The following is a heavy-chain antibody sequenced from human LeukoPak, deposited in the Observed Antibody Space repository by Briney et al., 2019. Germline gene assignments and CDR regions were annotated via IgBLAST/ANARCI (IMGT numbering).Heavy chain of an antibody. V-gene: IGHV4-34*01. CDR1: GGSFSGYY. CDR3: ARLRDGYSELDY. D-gene: IGHD5-24*01. J-gene: IGHJ4*02. CDR2: INHSGST. Sequence: SETLSLTCAVYGGSFSGYYWIWIRQPPGKGLEWIGEINHSGSTNYNPPLKSRVTISVDTSKNQFSLKLSSVTAADTAVYYCARLRDGYSELDYWGQGTLVTVSS.